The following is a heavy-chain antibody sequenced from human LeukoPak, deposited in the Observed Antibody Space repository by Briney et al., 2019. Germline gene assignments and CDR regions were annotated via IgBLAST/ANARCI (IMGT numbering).Heavy chain of an antibody. J-gene: IGHJ4*02. Sequence: GWSLRLSCEASGFTYSSYVMSWVRPAPGKGLEGVSGLSGSGDSTYYAESVKGRFNISRDNAKDTLYLQRNSLRAEDTAVYYFAKTTYDILTGYDCWGQGTLVTASS. CDR1: GFTYSSYV. D-gene: IGHD3-9*01. CDR3: AKTTYDILTGYDC. CDR2: LSGSGDST. V-gene: IGHV3-23*01.